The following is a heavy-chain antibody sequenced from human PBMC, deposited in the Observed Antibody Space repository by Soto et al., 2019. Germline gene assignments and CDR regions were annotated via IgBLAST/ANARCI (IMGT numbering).Heavy chain of an antibody. J-gene: IGHJ4*02. Sequence: GGSLRLSCSASGFTFSNYAMHWVRQTPGKGLEYVSAISNNGGNSYYADSVKGRFTISRDNSKNTLYLQMSSLRAEDTAVYYCVRTEYNSGWYTDCWGQGTLVTVSS. V-gene: IGHV3-64D*08. CDR3: VRTEYNSGWYTDC. CDR2: ISNNGGNS. CDR1: GFTFSNYA. D-gene: IGHD6-19*01.